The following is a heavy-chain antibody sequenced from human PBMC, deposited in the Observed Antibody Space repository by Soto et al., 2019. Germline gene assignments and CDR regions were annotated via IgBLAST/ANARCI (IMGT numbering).Heavy chain of an antibody. V-gene: IGHV4-59*01. Sequence: PSVTLSLTCTVSGGSISSYYWSWIRQPPGKGLEWIGYIYYSGSTNYNPSLKSRVTISVDTSKNQFSLKLSSVTAADTAVYYCAREGSSYYGSGSYGGYYYYYYMDVWGKGTTVTVSS. CDR2: IYYSGST. D-gene: IGHD3-10*01. CDR3: AREGSSYYGSGSYGGYYYYYYMDV. CDR1: GGSISSYY. J-gene: IGHJ6*03.